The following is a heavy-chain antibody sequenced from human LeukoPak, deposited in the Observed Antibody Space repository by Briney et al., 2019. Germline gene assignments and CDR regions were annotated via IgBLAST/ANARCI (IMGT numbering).Heavy chain of an antibody. CDR1: GFTFSSYE. Sequence: GGSLRLSCAASGFTFSSYEMNWVRQAPGKGLEWVSYISSSGSTIYYADSVEGRFTISRDNAKNSLYLQMSSLRAEDTAVYYCARFSSGSGGYWDQGTLVTVSS. V-gene: IGHV3-48*03. J-gene: IGHJ4*02. CDR3: ARFSSGSGGY. CDR2: ISSSGSTI. D-gene: IGHD6-19*01.